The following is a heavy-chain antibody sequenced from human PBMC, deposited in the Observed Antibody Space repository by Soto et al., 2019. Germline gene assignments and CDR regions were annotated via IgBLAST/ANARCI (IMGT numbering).Heavy chain of an antibody. D-gene: IGHD5-12*01. Sequence: ASVKVSCKASGYTFTSYDINWVRQATGQGLEWMGWMNPNSGNTGYAQKFQGRVTMTRNTSIGTAYMELSSLRSEDTAVYYCARVIVATSYYYYYYMDVWGKGTTVTVSS. CDR2: MNPNSGNT. V-gene: IGHV1-8*01. J-gene: IGHJ6*03. CDR3: ARVIVATSYYYYYYMDV. CDR1: GYTFTSYD.